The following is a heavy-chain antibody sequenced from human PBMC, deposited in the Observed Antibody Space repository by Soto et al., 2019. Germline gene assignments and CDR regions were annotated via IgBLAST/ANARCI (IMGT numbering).Heavy chain of an antibody. CDR2: IAYDGSNK. D-gene: IGHD1-26*01. V-gene: IGHV3-30*04. Sequence: QVHLVESGGGVVQPGRSLRLSCTASGFTFSTYTMHWVRQAPGKGLERVAVIAYDGSNKYYADSVKGRITISRDNSRYLQMSRLRPEDTAVYYWARGCGSCDFDDWGQGTLVTVSS. CDR3: ARGCGSCDFDD. J-gene: IGHJ4*01. CDR1: GFTFSTYT.